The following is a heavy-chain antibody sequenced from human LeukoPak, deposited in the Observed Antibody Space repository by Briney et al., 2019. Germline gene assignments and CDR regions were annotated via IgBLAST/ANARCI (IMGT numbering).Heavy chain of an antibody. J-gene: IGHJ6*02. CDR2: INPNSGGT. CDR3: ARVRIGQQLDKYYYYAMDV. CDR1: GYTITDYY. Sequence: ASVKVSCKASGYTITDYYMHWVRQAPGQGLEWMGWINPNSGGTNYAQKFQGRVTMTTDTSICTAYMEVSRLRSDDTAVYYCARVRIGQQLDKYYYYAMDVWGQGTTVTVSS. D-gene: IGHD6-13*01. V-gene: IGHV1-2*02.